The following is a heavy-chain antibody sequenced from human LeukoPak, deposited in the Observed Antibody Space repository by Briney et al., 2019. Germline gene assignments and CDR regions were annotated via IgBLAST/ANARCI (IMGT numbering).Heavy chain of an antibody. V-gene: IGHV3-48*03. CDR1: GFTFSSYE. Sequence: PGGSLRLSCAASGFTFSSYEMNWVRQAPGKGLEWVSYISSSGSTIYYADSVKGRFTISRDNSKSTLYLQMNSLRAEDTAVYYCAKQTPSHYDSSGYKDYWGQGTLVTVSS. CDR2: ISSSGSTI. J-gene: IGHJ4*02. D-gene: IGHD3-22*01. CDR3: AKQTPSHYDSSGYKDY.